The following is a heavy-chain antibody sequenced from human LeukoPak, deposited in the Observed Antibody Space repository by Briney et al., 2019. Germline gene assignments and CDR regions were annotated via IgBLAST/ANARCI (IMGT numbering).Heavy chain of an antibody. Sequence: GGSLRLSCAASGFTFSSYAMSWVRQAPGKGLEWVSAISGSGGSTYYADSVKGRFTISRDNSKNTLYLQMNSLRAEDTAVYYCAISVTPHIAAAGAFDYWGQGTLVTVSS. V-gene: IGHV3-23*01. CDR3: AISVTPHIAAAGAFDY. CDR1: GFTFSSYA. CDR2: ISGSGGST. J-gene: IGHJ4*02. D-gene: IGHD6-13*01.